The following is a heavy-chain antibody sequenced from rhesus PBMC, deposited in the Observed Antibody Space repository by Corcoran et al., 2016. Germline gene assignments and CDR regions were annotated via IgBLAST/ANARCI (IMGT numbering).Heavy chain of an antibody. CDR1: GYSISSGYD. J-gene: IGHJ4*01. V-gene: IGHV4-76*01. Sequence: QVQLQESGPGVVKPSETLSLTCAVSGYSISSGYDWSWIRQPPGKGLEGIGYIYGSSGSTNYNPSLKNRVTISKDTSKNQFSLKLSSVTAADTAVYYCAREAYSWNRVSYFDYWGQGVLVTVSS. CDR3: AREAYSWNRVSYFDY. D-gene: IGHD1-1-1*01. CDR2: IYGSSGST.